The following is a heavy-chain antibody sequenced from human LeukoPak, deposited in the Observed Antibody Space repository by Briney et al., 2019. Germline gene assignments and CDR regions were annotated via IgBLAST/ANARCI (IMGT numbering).Heavy chain of an antibody. CDR3: AHISSSWPDY. Sequence: GGSLRLSCAASGFTFSGFAMTWVRQAPGKGLEWVSAISGSGGSTYYADSVKGRFTISRDNSKNTLYLQMNSLRAEDTAVYYCAHISSSWPDYWGQGTLVTVSS. V-gene: IGHV3-23*01. CDR1: GFTFSGFA. CDR2: ISGSGGST. J-gene: IGHJ4*02. D-gene: IGHD6-13*01.